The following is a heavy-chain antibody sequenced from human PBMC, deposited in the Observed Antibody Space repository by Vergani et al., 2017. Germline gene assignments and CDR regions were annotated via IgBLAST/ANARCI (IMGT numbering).Heavy chain of an antibody. V-gene: IGHV3-49*04. CDR1: GFTFSSAW. Sequence: EVQPVESGGGLVKPGGSLRLSCTTSGFTFSSAWMSWVRQAPGKGLGWVAFIRNKAYGGTTEYAASVKCRFTISRDDSKRLAYLQLSGLKTEDTAVYFCSRGRGYSFGYSDYWGQGTLVTVSS. J-gene: IGHJ4*02. D-gene: IGHD5-18*01. CDR2: IRNKAYGGTT. CDR3: SRGRGYSFGYSDY.